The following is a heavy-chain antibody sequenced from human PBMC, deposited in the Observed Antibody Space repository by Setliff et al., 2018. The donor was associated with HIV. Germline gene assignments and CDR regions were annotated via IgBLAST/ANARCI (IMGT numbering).Heavy chain of an antibody. CDR1: GGSISSYY. V-gene: IGHV4-34*01. CDR3: ARGARLLAAYSDRWDYFYMAV. CDR2: INHSGST. D-gene: IGHD1-26*01. Sequence: SETLSLTCTVSGGSISSYYWSWIRQPPGKGLEWIGEINHSGSTHYNPSLKSRFIISVDTSKNQFSLKVNSMTAADTAVYYCARGARLLAAYSDRWDYFYMAVWGKGTTVTVSS. J-gene: IGHJ6*03.